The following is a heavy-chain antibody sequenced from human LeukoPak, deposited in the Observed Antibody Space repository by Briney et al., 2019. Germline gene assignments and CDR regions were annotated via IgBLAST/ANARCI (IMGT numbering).Heavy chain of an antibody. V-gene: IGHV1-24*01. CDR2: FDPEDGET. D-gene: IGHD3-16*02. CDR1: GYTLTELS. Sequence: ASVKVSCKVSGYTLTELSMHWVRQAPGKGLEWMGGFDPEDGETIYAQKFQGRVTMTEDTSTDTAYMELSSLRSEDTAVYYCATFTYVWGSYRFDYWGQGTLVTVSS. J-gene: IGHJ4*02. CDR3: ATFTYVWGSYRFDY.